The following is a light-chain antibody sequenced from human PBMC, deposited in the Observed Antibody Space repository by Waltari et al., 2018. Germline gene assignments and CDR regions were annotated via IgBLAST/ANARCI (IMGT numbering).Light chain of an antibody. CDR2: DAA. Sequence: DMQMTQSPASLSASVGDRVTITCQPSQDVINYINWYQQKPGKAPQLLIYDAATLKTGVPSMFSGRQSGTYFTLTISGLQPEDVGTYYCQHSEAFGQGTTVEI. CDR1: QDVINY. V-gene: IGKV1-33*01. CDR3: QHSEA. J-gene: IGKJ1*01.